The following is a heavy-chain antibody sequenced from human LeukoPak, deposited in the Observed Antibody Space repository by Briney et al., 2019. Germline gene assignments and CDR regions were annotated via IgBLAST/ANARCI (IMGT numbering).Heavy chain of an antibody. CDR2: INHSGST. D-gene: IGHD3-10*01. Sequence: SETLSLTCAVYGGSFSGYYWSWIRQPPGKGLEWIGEINHSGSTNYNPSLKSRVTISVDTSKNQFSLKLSSVTAADTAVYYCARANGSGSYYGYWGQGTLVTVPS. CDR3: ARANGSGSYYGY. CDR1: GGSFSGYY. J-gene: IGHJ4*02. V-gene: IGHV4-34*01.